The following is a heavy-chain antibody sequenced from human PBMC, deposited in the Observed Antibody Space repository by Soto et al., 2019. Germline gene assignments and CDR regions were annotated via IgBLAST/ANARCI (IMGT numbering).Heavy chain of an antibody. V-gene: IGHV3-23*01. CDR3: AKSIRTTLSVYVY. CDR1: GFTFTSFT. D-gene: IGHD3-10*02. CDR2: ISGSGYNT. Sequence: GGSLRLSCAASGFTFTSFTTNWVRQAPGKGLEWVSAISGSGYNTYDAVSVRGRFTISRDNSVNMLYLQMNSLRGDDTAVYFCAKSIRTTLSVYVYWGQGALVTVSS. J-gene: IGHJ4*02.